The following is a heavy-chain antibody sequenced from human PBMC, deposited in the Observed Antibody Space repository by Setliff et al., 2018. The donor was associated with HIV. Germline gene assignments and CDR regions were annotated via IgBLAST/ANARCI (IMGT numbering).Heavy chain of an antibody. J-gene: IGHJ4*02. CDR3: HSGYDTEEQSYFDY. V-gene: IGHV3-74*01. D-gene: IGHD5-12*01. CDR2: VNRDGSST. CDR1: GFTFDRFW. Sequence: PGGSLRLSCAASGFTFDRFWMHWVRQAPGKGLVWVSRVNRDGSSTTYADSVKDRFTISRDNAKNTLYLQMNSLRAEDMGVYYCHSGYDTEEQSYFDYWGQGALVTVSS.